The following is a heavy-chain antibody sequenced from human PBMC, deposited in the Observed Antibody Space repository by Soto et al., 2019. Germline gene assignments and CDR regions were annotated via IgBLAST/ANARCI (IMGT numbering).Heavy chain of an antibody. D-gene: IGHD1-26*01. Sequence: GGSLRLSCAGSGFAFSGSTIHWVRQASGKGLEWMGRIDPSDSYTNYSPSFQGHVTISADKSISTAYLQWSSLKASDTAMYYCASSPRRGATTKSYWGQGTLVTVSS. CDR2: IDPSDSYT. CDR1: GFAFSGST. J-gene: IGHJ4*02. V-gene: IGHV5-10-1*01. CDR3: ASSPRRGATTKSY.